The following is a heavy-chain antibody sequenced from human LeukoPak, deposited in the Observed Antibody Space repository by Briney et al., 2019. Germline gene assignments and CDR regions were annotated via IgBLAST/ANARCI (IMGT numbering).Heavy chain of an antibody. CDR3: ARSRGSHGYSTSYFDY. CDR1: GGSFSGYY. J-gene: IGHJ4*02. V-gene: IGHV4-34*01. CDR2: INHSGST. Sequence: SETLSLTCAVYGGSFSGYYWSWIRQPPGKGLEWIGEINHSGSTNYNPSLKIRVTISVDTSKNQFSLKLSSVTAADTAVYYCARSRGSHGYSTSYFDYWGQGTLVTVSS. D-gene: IGHD5-18*01.